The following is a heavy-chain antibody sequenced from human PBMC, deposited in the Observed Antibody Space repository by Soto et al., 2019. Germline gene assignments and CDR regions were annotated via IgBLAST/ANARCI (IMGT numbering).Heavy chain of an antibody. CDR1: GGSISSYY. CDR3: ARHVGYFDWLLGDY. J-gene: IGHJ4*02. Sequence: SETLSLTCTVSGGSISSYYWSWIRQPPGKGLEWIGYIYYSGSTNYNPSLKSRVTISVDTSKNQFSLKLSSVTAADTAVYYCARHVGYFDWLLGDYWGQGTLVTVSS. CDR2: IYYSGST. V-gene: IGHV4-59*08. D-gene: IGHD3-9*01.